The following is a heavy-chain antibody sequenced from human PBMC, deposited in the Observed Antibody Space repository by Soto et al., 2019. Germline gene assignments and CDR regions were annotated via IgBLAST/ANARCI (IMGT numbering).Heavy chain of an antibody. CDR2: IIPIFGTA. CDR1: GGTFSCYA. J-gene: IGHJ6*02. V-gene: IGHV1-69*13. Sequence: SVKVSCKASGGTFSCYAISWVRQAPGQGLEWMGGIIPIFGTANYAQKFQGRVTITADESTSTAYMELSSLRSEDTAVYYCARVGYSGSYYIRPGYYGMDVWGQGTTVTVSS. D-gene: IGHD1-26*01. CDR3: ARVGYSGSYYIRPGYYGMDV.